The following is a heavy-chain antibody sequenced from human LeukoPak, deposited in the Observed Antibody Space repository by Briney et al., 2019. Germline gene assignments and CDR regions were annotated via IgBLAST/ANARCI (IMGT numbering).Heavy chain of an antibody. CDR3: ARAYSSGYSR. CDR1: GGSFSGYY. CDR2: INHSGST. Sequence: PSETLSLTCAVYGGSFSGYYWSWIRQPPGKGLEWIGEINHSGSTNHNPSLKSRVTISVDTSKNQFSLKLSSVTAADTAVYYCARAYSSGYSRWGQGTLVTVSS. J-gene: IGHJ4*02. D-gene: IGHD3-22*01. V-gene: IGHV4-34*01.